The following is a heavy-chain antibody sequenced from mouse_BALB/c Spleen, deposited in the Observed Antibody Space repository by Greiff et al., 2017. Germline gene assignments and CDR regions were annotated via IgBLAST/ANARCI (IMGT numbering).Heavy chain of an antibody. D-gene: IGHD2-3*01. V-gene: IGHV1S29*02. CDR1: GYTFTDYN. CDR3: GYDGYYEGFAY. CDR2: IYPYNGGT. Sequence: VQLQQSGPELVKPGASVKISCKASGYTFTDYNMHWVKQSHGKSLEWIGYIYPYNGGTGYNQKFKSKATLTVDNSSSTAYMELRSLTSEDSAVYYCGYDGYYEGFAYWGQGTLVTVSA. J-gene: IGHJ3*01.